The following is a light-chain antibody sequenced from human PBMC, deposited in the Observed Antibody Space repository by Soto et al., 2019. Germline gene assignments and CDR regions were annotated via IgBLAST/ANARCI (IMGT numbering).Light chain of an antibody. Sequence: DIQMTQSPSSLSASVGDGVTITCRASQGIANDLGWYQQKPGKAPKRLIYVASNLQSGVPSRFSGSGSGTEFALTISSLQPEDVATYYCLQHNSYPWTFGQGTKVEIK. CDR1: QGIAND. CDR2: VAS. V-gene: IGKV1-17*01. J-gene: IGKJ1*01. CDR3: LQHNSYPWT.